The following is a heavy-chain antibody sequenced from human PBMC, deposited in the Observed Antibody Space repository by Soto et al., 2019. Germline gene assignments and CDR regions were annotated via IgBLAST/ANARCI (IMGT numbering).Heavy chain of an antibody. D-gene: IGHD4-4*01. CDR3: ARSSVGYSNYYFDY. Sequence: GGSLRLSCAASGFTFSSYAMHWVRQAPGKGLEWVAVISYDGSNKYYADSVKGRFTISRDNSKNTLYLQMNSLRAEDTAVYYCARSSVGYSNYYFDYWGQGTLVTVSS. CDR1: GFTFSSYA. CDR2: ISYDGSNK. V-gene: IGHV3-30-3*01. J-gene: IGHJ4*02.